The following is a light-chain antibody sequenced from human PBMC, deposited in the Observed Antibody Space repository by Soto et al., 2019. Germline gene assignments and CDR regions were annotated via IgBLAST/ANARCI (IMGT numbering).Light chain of an antibody. J-gene: IGKJ1*01. CDR1: QSVSVN. Sequence: EIMMTQSPITLSVSPGERATLSCRASQSVSVNLAWYQQKPGQAPRLLIYGASTRATGIPARFSGSGSGTEFTLTISSLQSEDFAVYYCQQYLNWPQTFGQGTKVEIK. V-gene: IGKV3-15*01. CDR3: QQYLNWPQT. CDR2: GAS.